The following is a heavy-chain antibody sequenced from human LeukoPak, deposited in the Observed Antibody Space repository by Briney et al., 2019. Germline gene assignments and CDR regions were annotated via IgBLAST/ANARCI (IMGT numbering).Heavy chain of an antibody. D-gene: IGHD4-17*01. Sequence: TGGSLRLSCAASGFTFSSYAMSWVRQAPGKGLEWVSAISGSGGSTYYADSVKGRFIISRDNSKHTLYLQMNSLRAEDTAVYYCAKDLSYGDYVDYWGQGTLVTVSS. CDR2: ISGSGGST. V-gene: IGHV3-23*01. J-gene: IGHJ4*02. CDR3: AKDLSYGDYVDY. CDR1: GFTFSSYA.